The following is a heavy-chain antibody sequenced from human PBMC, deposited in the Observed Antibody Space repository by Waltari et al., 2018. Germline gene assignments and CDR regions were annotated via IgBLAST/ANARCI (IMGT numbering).Heavy chain of an antibody. Sequence: QLPLQESGPGLVKPSETLPLTCTVSGRSISSLHSHWGRIRQPPGKGLEWIGSLYYGGNTYYNPSLQSRVTISVDTSKNQFSLSLSSVTAADTAIYYCARPVGGYSGYDSWFFDLWGRGTLVTVSS. CDR2: LYYGGNT. CDR1: GRSISSLHSH. CDR3: ARPVGGYSGYDSWFFDL. D-gene: IGHD5-12*01. J-gene: IGHJ2*01. V-gene: IGHV4-39*01.